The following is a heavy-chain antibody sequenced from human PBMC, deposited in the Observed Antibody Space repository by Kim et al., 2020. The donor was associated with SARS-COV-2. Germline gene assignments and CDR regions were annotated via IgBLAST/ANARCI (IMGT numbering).Heavy chain of an antibody. Sequence: GGSLRLSCAASGFTFSSYAMNWVRQAPGKGLEWVSAISGSGGSTYYADSVKGRFTISRDNSKNTLYLQMNSLRAEDTAVYYCAKDEYYDSSGYYYYGGQGTLVTVSS. V-gene: IGHV3-23*01. CDR3: AKDEYYDSSGYYYY. J-gene: IGHJ4*02. D-gene: IGHD3-22*01. CDR1: GFTFSSYA. CDR2: ISGSGGST.